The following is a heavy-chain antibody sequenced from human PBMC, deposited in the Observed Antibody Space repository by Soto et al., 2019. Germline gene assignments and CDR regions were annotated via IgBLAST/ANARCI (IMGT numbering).Heavy chain of an antibody. V-gene: IGHV3-23*01. CDR1: GFTFSSYA. CDR2: ISGSGGST. Sequence: GESLKISCAASGFTFSSYAMSWVRQAPGKGLEWVSAISGSGGSTYYADSVKGRFTISRDNSKNTLYLQMNSLRAEDTAVYRCTNGVARGSIDYFDYWGQGTLVTVSS. J-gene: IGHJ4*02. CDR3: TNGVARGSIDYFDY. D-gene: IGHD3-16*01.